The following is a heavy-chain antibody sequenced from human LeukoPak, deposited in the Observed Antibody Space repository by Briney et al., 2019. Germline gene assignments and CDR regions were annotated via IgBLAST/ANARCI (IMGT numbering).Heavy chain of an antibody. D-gene: IGHD5-24*01. Sequence: SETLSLTCAVYGGSFSGYYWSWIRQPPGKGLEWIGEINHSGSTNYNPSLKSRVTISVDTSKNQFSLKLSSVTAADTAVYYCARSRDGYNYVYYYYYYMDVWGKGTTVTVSS. CDR3: ARSRDGYNYVYYYYYYMDV. CDR1: GGSFSGYY. J-gene: IGHJ6*03. CDR2: INHSGST. V-gene: IGHV4-34*01.